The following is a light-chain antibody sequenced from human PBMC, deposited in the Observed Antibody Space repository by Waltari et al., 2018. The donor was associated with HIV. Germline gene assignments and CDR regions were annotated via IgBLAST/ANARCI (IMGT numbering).Light chain of an antibody. CDR1: TSNIGRND. J-gene: IGLJ2*01. CDR3: VAWDDSLRGVV. V-gene: IGLV1-47*01. CDR2: RNN. Sequence: SVLTQPPSASGTPGQRVTISCSGSTSNIGRNDVFWYQHLPGAAPKLPIHRNNQRPSGVPDRFSGSTSGTSASLAISGLRSEDEADYYCVAWDDSLRGVVFGGGTKVAAL.